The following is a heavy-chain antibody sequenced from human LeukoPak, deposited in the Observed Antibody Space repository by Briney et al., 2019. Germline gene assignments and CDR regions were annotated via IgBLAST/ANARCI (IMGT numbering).Heavy chain of an antibody. CDR1: GGSISSGGYY. J-gene: IGHJ4*02. CDR2: IYYSGST. CDR3: ARVPTRSSYYFDY. Sequence: SETLSLTCTVSGGSISSGGYYWSWIRQHPGKGLEWIGYIYYSGSTYYNPSLKSRVTISVDTSKNQFSLKLSSVTAADTAVYYCARVPTRSSYYFDYWGQGTLVTVSS. D-gene: IGHD6-6*01. V-gene: IGHV4-31*03.